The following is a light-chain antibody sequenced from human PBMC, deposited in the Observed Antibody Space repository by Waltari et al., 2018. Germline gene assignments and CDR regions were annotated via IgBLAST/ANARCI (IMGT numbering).Light chain of an antibody. CDR2: DAS. V-gene: IGKV3-11*01. CDR1: QSVRSY. J-gene: IGKJ4*01. CDR3: QQRSNWLT. Sequence: EIVLTQYPATLSVSPGERATLSCRASQSVRSYLAWYQQKPGQAPRLLIYDASNRATGIPARFSGSGSGTDFTLTISSLEPEDFAVYSCQQRSNWLTFGGGTKVGIK.